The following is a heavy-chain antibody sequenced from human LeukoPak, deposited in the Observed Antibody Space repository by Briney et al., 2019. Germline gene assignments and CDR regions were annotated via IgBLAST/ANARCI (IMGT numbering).Heavy chain of an antibody. CDR2: ISSSSSYI. Sequence: PGGSLRLSCAASGFTFSSYSMNWVRQAPGKGLEWVSSISSSSSYIYYADSVKGRFTISRDNAKNSLYLQMNSLRAEDTAVYYCARDDDSSGYYNYWGQGTLVTVSS. D-gene: IGHD3-22*01. J-gene: IGHJ4*02. CDR1: GFTFSSYS. CDR3: ARDDDSSGYYNY. V-gene: IGHV3-21*01.